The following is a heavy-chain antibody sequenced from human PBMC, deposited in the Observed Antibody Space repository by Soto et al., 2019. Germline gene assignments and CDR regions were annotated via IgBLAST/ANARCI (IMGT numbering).Heavy chain of an antibody. V-gene: IGHV1-69*01. CDR3: ASDLRIVGASGFQH. Sequence: QVQLVQSGAEVKKPGSSVKVSCKASGGTFSNYAISWVRQAPGQGLAWMGGNIPSFGTVNYAQKFRGRVTITTDESTSTAYMELSSLRSEDTAVYYCASDLRIVGASGFQHWGQGTLVTVSS. CDR2: NIPSFGTV. CDR1: GGTFSNYA. D-gene: IGHD1-26*01. J-gene: IGHJ1*01.